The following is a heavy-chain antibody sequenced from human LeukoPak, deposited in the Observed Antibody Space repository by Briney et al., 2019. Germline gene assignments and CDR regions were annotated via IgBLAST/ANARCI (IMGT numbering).Heavy chain of an antibody. Sequence: PSETLSLTCTVSGDSISSYYWSWIRQPPGKGLEWIGYIYHSGSTNYNPSLKSRVTISADTSKDQVSLKLASVTAADTAVYYCATGYSSTWYYFDYWGQGTLVTVSS. CDR1: GDSISSYY. J-gene: IGHJ4*02. V-gene: IGHV4-59*01. D-gene: IGHD6-13*01. CDR3: ATGYSSTWYYFDY. CDR2: IYHSGST.